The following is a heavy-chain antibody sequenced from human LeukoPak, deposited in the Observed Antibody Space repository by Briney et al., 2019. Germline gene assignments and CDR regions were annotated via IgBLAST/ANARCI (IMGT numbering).Heavy chain of an antibody. J-gene: IGHJ6*03. CDR1: GGTFSSNA. D-gene: IGHD5-18*01. Sequence: GGSVKVSFKASGGTFSSNAISWVRQAPGQGLEWMGGIIPIFGTANYAQKFQGRVTITTDESTSTAYMELSSLRSEDTAVYYCARSSRVQLWLRYYYYYMDVWGKGTTVTVSS. V-gene: IGHV1-69*05. CDR3: ARSSRVQLWLRYYYYYMDV. CDR2: IIPIFGTA.